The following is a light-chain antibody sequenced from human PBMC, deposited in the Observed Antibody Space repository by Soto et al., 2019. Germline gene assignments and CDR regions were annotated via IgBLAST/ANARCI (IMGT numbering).Light chain of an antibody. Sequence: EIVLTQSPGTLSLSPGERATLSCRASQSVGSNYLAWYQQKPGQAPRLLIYGASTRATGIPDRFSGSGSGTDFTLTITRLEPEDFAVYYCQQYGRSLGYTFGQGTKLEIK. CDR3: QQYGRSLGYT. V-gene: IGKV3-20*01. J-gene: IGKJ2*01. CDR2: GAS. CDR1: QSVGSNY.